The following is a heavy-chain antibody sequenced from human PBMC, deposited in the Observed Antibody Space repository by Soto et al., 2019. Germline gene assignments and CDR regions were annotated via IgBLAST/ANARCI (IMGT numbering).Heavy chain of an antibody. J-gene: IGHJ4*02. V-gene: IGHV4-30-2*01. CDR3: ASSHAGAHITAAVH. Sequence: SITNGPYYWTWIRQPPGKGLEWIGYIYHSGSTYYNPSLKSRVTISVDRSKNQFSLKLSSVTAADTAVYYCASSHAGAHITAAVHWGQGTLVTVSS. D-gene: IGHD6-13*01. CDR2: IYHSGST. CDR1: SITNGPYY.